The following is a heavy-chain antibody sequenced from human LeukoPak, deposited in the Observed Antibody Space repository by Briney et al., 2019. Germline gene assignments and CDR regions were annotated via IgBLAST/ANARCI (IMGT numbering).Heavy chain of an antibody. J-gene: IGHJ3*02. CDR3: ARSVTYYDFWSSYPKPHFDN. CDR1: GGSISSYY. CDR2: IYYSGST. V-gene: IGHV4-59*12. D-gene: IGHD3-3*01. Sequence: SETLSLTCTVSGGSISSYYWSWIRQSPGKGLEWIRYIYYSGSTNYNPSLKSRVTISVDTSKNQFSLKLSSVTAADTAVYYCARSVTYYDFWSSYPKPHFDNWGQGTMVTVSS.